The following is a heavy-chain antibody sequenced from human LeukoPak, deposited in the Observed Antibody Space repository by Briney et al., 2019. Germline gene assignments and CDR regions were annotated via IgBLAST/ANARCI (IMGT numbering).Heavy chain of an antibody. CDR2: IYYSGST. D-gene: IGHD5-18*01. CDR3: ARGLARGYSYGHFDY. Sequence: SETLSLTCTVSGGSISSYYWSWIRQPPGKGLEWLGYIYYSGSTNYNPSLKSRVTISVDTSKNQFSLKLSSVTAADTAVYYCARGLARGYSYGHFDYWGQGTLVTVSS. J-gene: IGHJ4*02. CDR1: GGSISSYY. V-gene: IGHV4-59*01.